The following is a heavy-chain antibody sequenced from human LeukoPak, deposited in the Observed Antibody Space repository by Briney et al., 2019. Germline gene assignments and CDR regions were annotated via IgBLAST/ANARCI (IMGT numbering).Heavy chain of an antibody. CDR2: INHSGST. V-gene: IGHV4-34*01. J-gene: IGHJ6*02. D-gene: IGHD4-11*01. CDR3: ASTEGAVTTFGDYYYGMDV. Sequence: PSETLSLTCAVYGGSFSGYYWSWIRQPPGKGLEWIGEINHSGSTYYNPSLKSRVTISVDTSKNQFSLKLSSVTAADTAVYYCASTEGAVTTFGDYYYGMDVWGQGTTVTVSS. CDR1: GGSFSGYY.